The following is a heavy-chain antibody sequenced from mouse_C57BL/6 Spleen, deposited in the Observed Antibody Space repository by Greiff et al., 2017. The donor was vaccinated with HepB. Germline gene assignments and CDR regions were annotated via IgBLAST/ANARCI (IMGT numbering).Heavy chain of an antibody. CDR1: GYTFTSYW. J-gene: IGHJ4*01. D-gene: IGHD1-1*01. CDR2: IDPNSGGT. CDR3: ARYYYGSRGYAMDY. V-gene: IGHV1-72*01. Sequence: QVQLQQPGAELVKPGASVKLSCKASGYTFTSYWMHWVKQRPGRGLEWIGRIDPNSGGTKYNEKFKSQATLPLDKPPSTAYMQLSRLTSEDSAVYYCARYYYGSRGYAMDYWGQGTSVTVSS.